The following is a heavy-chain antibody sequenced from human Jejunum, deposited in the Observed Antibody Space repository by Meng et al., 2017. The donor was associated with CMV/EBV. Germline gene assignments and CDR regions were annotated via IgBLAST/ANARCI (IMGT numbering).Heavy chain of an antibody. CDR1: GFTFTTAW. CDR3: TPQNAY. CDR2: IKSKIDGETS. D-gene: IGHD2/OR15-2a*01. Sequence: EVQLVESGGGVVKPGXSLRLSCTASGFTFTTAWMTWVRLAPGEGPEWVARIKSKIDGETSDYAAPVKGRFTISRDDSKNTTYLQMNSLKIEDTAVYYCTPQNAYWGPGTLVTVSS. V-gene: IGHV3-15*01. J-gene: IGHJ4*02.